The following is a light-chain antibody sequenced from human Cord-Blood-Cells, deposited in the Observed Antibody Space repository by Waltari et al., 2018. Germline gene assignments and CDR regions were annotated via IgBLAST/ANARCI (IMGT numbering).Light chain of an antibody. CDR3: SSYTSSSTWV. V-gene: IGLV2-14*03. J-gene: IGLJ3*02. CDR2: DVS. CDR1: SSDVGGYNY. Sequence: QSALTQPASVSGSPGQSITISCTGTSSDVGGYNYVSWYQQHPGKAPKLMIYDVSNRPSGVSNRFSGSKSXXTASXTISGLQAEDEADYYCSSYTSSSTWVFGGGTKLTVL.